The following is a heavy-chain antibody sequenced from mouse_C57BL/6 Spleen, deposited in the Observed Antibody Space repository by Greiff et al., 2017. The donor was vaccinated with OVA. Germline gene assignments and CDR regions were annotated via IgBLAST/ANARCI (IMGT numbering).Heavy chain of an antibody. J-gene: IGHJ1*03. CDR1: GFSFNTYA. CDR2: IRSKSNNYAT. V-gene: IGHV10-1*01. D-gene: IGHD2-3*01. CDR3: VRQGDGFTLYWYFDV. Sequence: VQLQESGGGLVQPKGSLKLSCAASGFSFNTYAMNWVRQAPGKGLEWVARIRSKSNNYATYYADSVKDRFTISRDDSESMLYLQMNNLKTEDTAMYYCVRQGDGFTLYWYFDVWGTGTTVTVSS.